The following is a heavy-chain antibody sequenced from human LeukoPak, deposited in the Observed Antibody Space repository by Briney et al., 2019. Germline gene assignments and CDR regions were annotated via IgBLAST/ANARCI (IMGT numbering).Heavy chain of an antibody. D-gene: IGHD4-17*01. CDR2: IYPGESIYASENT. Sequence: SETLSLTCSVSGVSISAYYWSWIRQPAGKGLEWIGRIYPGESIYASENTNYNPSLKSRVSMSGDTSKNQFSLKLSSVTAADTAVYYCARVDDAYGGNSALVYWGQGTLVTVSS. J-gene: IGHJ4*02. CDR3: ARVDDAYGGNSALVY. CDR1: GVSISAYY. V-gene: IGHV4-4*07.